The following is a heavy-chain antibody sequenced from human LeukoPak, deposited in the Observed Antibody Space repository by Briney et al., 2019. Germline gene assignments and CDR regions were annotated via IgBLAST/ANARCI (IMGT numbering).Heavy chain of an antibody. CDR3: AKSEDSSWYGFDY. V-gene: IGHV3-15*01. Sequence: GGSLRLSCAASGFTFSNAWMSWVRQAPGKGLEWVGRIKSKTDGGTTDYAAPVKGRFTISRDDSKNTLYLQMNSLRAEDTAVYYCAKSEDSSWYGFDYWGQGTLVTVSS. D-gene: IGHD6-13*01. CDR1: GFTFSNAW. CDR2: IKSKTDGGTT. J-gene: IGHJ4*02.